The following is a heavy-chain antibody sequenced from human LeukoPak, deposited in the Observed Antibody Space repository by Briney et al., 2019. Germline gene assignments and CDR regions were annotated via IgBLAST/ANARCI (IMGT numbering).Heavy chain of an antibody. CDR3: AKNITMMVF. J-gene: IGHJ4*02. Sequence: GGSLRLSCAASGFTFNNYGMHWVRQAPGKGLEWVAVISYDGRNIHYPDSVKGRFTISRDNSLDTMYLQMNSLTTEDTAVYYCAKNITMMVFWGQGTLVTVSS. V-gene: IGHV3-30*18. CDR2: ISYDGRNI. CDR1: GFTFNNYG. D-gene: IGHD3-22*01.